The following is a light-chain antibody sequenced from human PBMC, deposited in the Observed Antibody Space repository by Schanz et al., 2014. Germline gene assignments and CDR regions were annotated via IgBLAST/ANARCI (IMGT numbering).Light chain of an antibody. CDR3: QQYNSYSQT. CDR2: GAS. CDR1: QTVSNN. Sequence: EIVMTQSQATLSVSPGERATLSCRASQTVSNNLAWYQQKPGQTPRLLIYGASTRATGIPAKFSGSGSGTEFTLTITSLQPDDFATYYCQQYNSYSQTFGQGTRLQIK. J-gene: IGKJ2*01. V-gene: IGKV3-15*01.